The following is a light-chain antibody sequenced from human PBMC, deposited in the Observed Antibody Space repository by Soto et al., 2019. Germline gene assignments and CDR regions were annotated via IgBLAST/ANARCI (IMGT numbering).Light chain of an antibody. V-gene: IGLV3-21*04. CDR3: QVWASSSDHPV. CDR2: YDS. CDR1: NIGSKS. J-gene: IGLJ2*01. Sequence: SYELTQPPSVSVAPGKTARITCGGNNIGSKSVHCYQQKPGQATVLVIYYDSDRPSGLPERFSGSNSGNTATLTISRVEAGDEADYYCQVWASSSDHPVFGGGTQLTVL.